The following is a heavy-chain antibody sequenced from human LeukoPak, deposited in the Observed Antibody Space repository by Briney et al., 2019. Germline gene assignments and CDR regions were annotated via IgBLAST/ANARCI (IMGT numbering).Heavy chain of an antibody. J-gene: IGHJ3*02. CDR3: ARAHLHLDAFDI. Sequence: ASVKVSCKASGYTFTSYDINWVRQATGQGLEWMGWMNPNSGNTGYAQKFQGRVTMTRNTSISTAYMELSSLRSEDTAVYYCARAHLHLDAFDIWGQGTMVTVSS. V-gene: IGHV1-8*01. CDR2: MNPNSGNT. CDR1: GYTFTSYD.